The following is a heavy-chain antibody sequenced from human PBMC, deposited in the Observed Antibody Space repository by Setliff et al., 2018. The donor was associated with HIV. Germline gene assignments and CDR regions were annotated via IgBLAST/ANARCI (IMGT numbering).Heavy chain of an antibody. CDR2: ISSSGNT. CDR1: GGSISSTSYY. J-gene: IGHJ4*02. D-gene: IGHD3-9*01. CDR3: AKTIGRYFDIFDN. V-gene: IGHV4-39*01. Sequence: PSETLSLTCTVPGGSISSTSYYWGWIRQPPGTGLEWIGSISSSGNTYYNPSLKCRVTTSVDTPKNQFSLKLNSVTAADTAVYYCAKTIGRYFDIFDNWGQGTLVTVSS.